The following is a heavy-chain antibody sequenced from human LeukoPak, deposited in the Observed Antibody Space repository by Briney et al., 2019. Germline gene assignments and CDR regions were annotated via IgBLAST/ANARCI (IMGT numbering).Heavy chain of an antibody. J-gene: IGHJ3*02. CDR2: IFYVGST. V-gene: IGHV4-59*11. CDR3: ARDYYDSRGEAFDI. Sequence: SETLSLTCTVSGDSIGSHYWSWIRQPPGKGLEWIGYIFYVGSTNYNPSLKSRVTISVDTSKNQFSLKLNSVTAADTAVYYCARDYYDSRGEAFDIWGQRTMVTVSS. D-gene: IGHD3-16*01. CDR1: GDSIGSHY.